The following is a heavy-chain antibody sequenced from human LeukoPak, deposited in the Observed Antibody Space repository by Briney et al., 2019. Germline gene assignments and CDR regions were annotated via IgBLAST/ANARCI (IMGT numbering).Heavy chain of an antibody. Sequence: ASVKVSCKVAGYSLSDMSVHWIRQAPGRGLEWMGSSDSEDGDSVYAQKFEGRLTMTEDTSTDTAYMDLSSPRFEDTAVYYCASGNEVTLEGFALWGQGTMVTVSS. J-gene: IGHJ3*01. V-gene: IGHV1-24*01. CDR1: GYSLSDMS. CDR3: ASGNEVTLEGFAL. CDR2: SDSEDGDS. D-gene: IGHD2-8*01.